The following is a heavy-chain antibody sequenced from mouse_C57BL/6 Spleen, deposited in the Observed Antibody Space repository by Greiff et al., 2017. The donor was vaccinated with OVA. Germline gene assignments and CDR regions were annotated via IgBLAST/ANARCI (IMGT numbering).Heavy chain of an antibody. CDR3: ARVPLYAMDY. CDR1: GYAFSSSW. J-gene: IGHJ4*01. V-gene: IGHV1-82*01. CDR2: IYPGDGDT. D-gene: IGHD6-1*01. Sequence: VMLVESGPELVKPGASVKISCKASGYAFSSSWMNWVKQRPGKGLEWIGRIYPGDGDTNYNGKFKGKATLTADKSSSTAYMQLSSLTSEDSAVYFCARVPLYAMDYWGQGTSVTVSS.